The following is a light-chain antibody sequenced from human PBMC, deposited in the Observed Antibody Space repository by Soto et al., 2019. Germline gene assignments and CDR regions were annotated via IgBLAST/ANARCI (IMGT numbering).Light chain of an antibody. CDR3: PQYENLPP. CDR1: QSVSSSY. J-gene: IGKJ5*01. CDR2: GES. V-gene: IGKV3-20*01. Sequence: IVLTQSPGALSLSPGERANLSCSASQSVSSSYLAWYQQKPGQDPRLLIYGESSRATGIPDRFSGSGSGTDFTLTISRLEPEDFAVYYCPQYENLPPFGKGPRLEIK.